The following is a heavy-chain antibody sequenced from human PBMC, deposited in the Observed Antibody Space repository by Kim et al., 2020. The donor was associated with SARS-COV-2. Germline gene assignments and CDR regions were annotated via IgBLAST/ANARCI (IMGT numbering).Heavy chain of an antibody. CDR3: AKHLMGVAKAFDY. J-gene: IGHJ4*02. D-gene: IGHD3-10*01. CDR2: ITTTGGNT. Sequence: GGSLRLSCAASGFTFRSYAMSWVRPAPGKGLEWVSSITTTGGNTYSADSVKGRFSISRDNSKNTLYMQMNTLRVEDTAVYYCAKHLMGVAKAFDYWGQGTLVTVSS. CDR1: GFTFRSYA. V-gene: IGHV3-23*01.